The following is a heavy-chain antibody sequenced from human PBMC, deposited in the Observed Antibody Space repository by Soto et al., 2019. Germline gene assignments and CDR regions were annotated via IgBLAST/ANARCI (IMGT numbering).Heavy chain of an antibody. J-gene: IGHJ6*02. CDR1: GGSVSSESHY. V-gene: IGHV4-61*01. Sequence: SETLSLTCTVSGGSVSSESHYWGWIRQPPGKGLEWIGYIYYTGSANYNPSLKGRVTMSVDTSRDQVSLRLRSVTRADTAVYYCARDQYDFRSGSYYYAMEVWGQGTKVTVSS. CDR2: IYYTGSA. D-gene: IGHD3-3*01. CDR3: ARDQYDFRSGSYYYAMEV.